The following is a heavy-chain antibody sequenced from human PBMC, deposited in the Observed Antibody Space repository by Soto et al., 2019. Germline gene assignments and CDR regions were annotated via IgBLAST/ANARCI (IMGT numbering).Heavy chain of an antibody. Sequence: EVQLLESGGGLVQPGGSLRLSCAGSGYTHTFNTYALSWVRQAPGKGLEWVAGISPTGGSTYYADSVKGRFTISRDNSKDTLFLQMSSLRVQDAAVYFCAKVKRGIVRTIRGGFDSWGRGTLGTVSA. CDR1: GYTHTFNTYA. J-gene: IGHJ4*02. D-gene: IGHD1-26*01. CDR3: AKVKRGIVRTIRGGFDS. V-gene: IGHV3-23*01. CDR2: ISPTGGST.